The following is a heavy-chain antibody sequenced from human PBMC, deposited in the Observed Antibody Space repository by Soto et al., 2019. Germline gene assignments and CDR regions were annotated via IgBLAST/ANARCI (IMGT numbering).Heavy chain of an antibody. V-gene: IGHV4-4*07. CDR1: GGSISSYY. J-gene: IGHJ6*04. CDR3: ARDEIEDREGIAVSCYYGTDV. Sequence: SETLSLTRTVPGGSISSYYWSWIRQPAGKGLEWIGRIYTSVSTNYNPSLKSRVTMSVDTSKNQFSLKLSSVTAADTAVYYCARDEIEDREGIAVSCYYGTDVWGKARTVSVSS. D-gene: IGHD6-19*01. CDR2: IYTSVST.